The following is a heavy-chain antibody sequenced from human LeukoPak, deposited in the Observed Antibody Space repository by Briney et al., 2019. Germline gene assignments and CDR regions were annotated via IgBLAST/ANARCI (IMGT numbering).Heavy chain of an antibody. CDR3: ARQPVIAAAVPFDY. CDR2: IYPGDSDT. D-gene: IGHD6-13*01. V-gene: IGHV5-51*01. J-gene: IGHJ4*02. CDR1: GYSFKSYW. Sequence: GESLKISCKGSGYSFKSYWIGWVRQMPGKGLEWMGIIYPGDSDTKYSPSFEGQVTISADKTISTAFLQWSSLKASDTAMYYCARQPVIAAAVPFDYWGQGTLVTVSS.